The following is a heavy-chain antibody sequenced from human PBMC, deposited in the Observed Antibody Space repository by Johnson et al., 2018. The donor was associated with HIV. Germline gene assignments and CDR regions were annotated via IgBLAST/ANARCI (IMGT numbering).Heavy chain of an antibody. CDR3: ANSYSSSSGNNDYAFDI. D-gene: IGHD6-6*01. CDR1: GLTLSRCD. Sequence: QVLLVESGGGVVQPGGSLRLSCAASGLTLSRCDMHWVRQAPGKGLEWVAFIRYDGSNKYYDDSVKGRFTISRENSKNTLYLQMNSLRAEDTAVYYCANSYSSSSGNNDYAFDIWGQGTMVTVSS. J-gene: IGHJ3*02. CDR2: IRYDGSNK. V-gene: IGHV3-30*02.